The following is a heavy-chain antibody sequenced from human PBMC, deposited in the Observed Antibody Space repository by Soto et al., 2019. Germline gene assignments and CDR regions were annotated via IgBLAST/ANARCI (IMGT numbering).Heavy chain of an antibody. CDR1: GFTFSGSA. Sequence: QPGGSLRLSCAASGFTFSGSAMHWVRQASGKGLEWVGRIRSKANSYATAYAASVKGRFTISRDDSKNTAYLQMNSLKTEDTAVYYCTRQGWSVAGPYYYYGMDVWGQGTTVTVSS. CDR3: TRQGWSVAGPYYYYGMDV. D-gene: IGHD6-19*01. J-gene: IGHJ6*02. CDR2: IRSKANSYAT. V-gene: IGHV3-73*01.